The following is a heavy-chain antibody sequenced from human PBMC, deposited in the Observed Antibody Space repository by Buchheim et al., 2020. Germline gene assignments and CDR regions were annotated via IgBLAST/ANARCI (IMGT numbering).Heavy chain of an antibody. CDR3: ARYPAVYDFWSGYQYHFDY. Sequence: EVQLVQSGAEVKKPGESLKISCKGSGYSFISYWIAWVRQMPGKGLEWMGIIYPGDSDTRYSPSFQGQVNISADKSISTAYLQWSSLKASDTAMYYCARYPAVYDFWSGYQYHFDYWGQGTL. J-gene: IGHJ4*02. V-gene: IGHV5-51*01. D-gene: IGHD3-3*01. CDR1: GYSFISYW. CDR2: IYPGDSDT.